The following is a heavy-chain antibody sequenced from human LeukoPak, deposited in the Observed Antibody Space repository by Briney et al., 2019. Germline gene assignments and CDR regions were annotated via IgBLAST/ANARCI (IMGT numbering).Heavy chain of an antibody. CDR1: GFTFSSYA. CDR3: ASAED. CDR2: ISYDGSNK. J-gene: IGHJ4*02. Sequence: PGGSLRLSCAASGFTFSSYALHWVRQAPGKGLEWVAVISYDGSNKYYADSVKGRFTISRDNSKNTLYLQMNSPRAEDTAVYYCASAEDWGQGTLVTVSS. V-gene: IGHV3-30-3*01.